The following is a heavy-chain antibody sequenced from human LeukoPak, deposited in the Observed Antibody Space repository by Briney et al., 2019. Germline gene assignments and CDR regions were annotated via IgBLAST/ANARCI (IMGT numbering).Heavy chain of an antibody. V-gene: IGHV3-30*04. CDR2: ISYDGSKK. J-gene: IGHJ4*02. Sequence: PGRSLRLSCAASGFTFSSYAMHWVRQAPGRGLEWVAVISYDGSKKYYADSVKGRFTISRDNSKNTLYLQMNSLRAEDTAVYYCASSQQTFDYWGQGTLVTVSS. CDR3: ASSQQTFDY. D-gene: IGHD1/OR15-1a*01. CDR1: GFTFSSYA.